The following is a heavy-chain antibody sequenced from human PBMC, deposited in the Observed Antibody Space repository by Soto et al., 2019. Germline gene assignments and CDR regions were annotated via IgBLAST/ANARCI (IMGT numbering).Heavy chain of an antibody. J-gene: IGHJ5*02. V-gene: IGHV4-34*01. CDR2: INDSGST. D-gene: IGHD2-15*01. CDR3: ARERGRYCSGESCYPFGP. Sequence: QAQLQQGGAGLLKPSETLSLTCAVYGGAFRGYYWSWIRQPPGKGLEWLGEINDSGSTNYNPSLKSRVIISLDTSKKEISLRLSSVTAADTAVYYCARERGRYCSGESCYPFGPWGQGALVTVSS. CDR1: GGAFRGYY.